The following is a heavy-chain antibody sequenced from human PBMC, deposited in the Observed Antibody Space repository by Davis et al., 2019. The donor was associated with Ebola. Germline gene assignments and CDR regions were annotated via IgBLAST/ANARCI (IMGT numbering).Heavy chain of an antibody. CDR3: ARHVEMATTPPYYYYGMDV. V-gene: IGHV4-39*01. D-gene: IGHD5-24*01. Sequence: ESLKISCTVSGGSISSSSYYWGWIRQPPGKGLEWIGEINHSGSTYYNPSLKSRVTISVDTSKNQFSLKLSSVTAADTAVYYCARHVEMATTPPYYYYGMDVWGQGTTVTVSS. J-gene: IGHJ6*02. CDR1: GGSISSSSYY. CDR2: INHSGST.